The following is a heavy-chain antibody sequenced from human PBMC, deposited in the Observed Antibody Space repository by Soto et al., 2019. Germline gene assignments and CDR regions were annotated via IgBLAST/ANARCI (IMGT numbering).Heavy chain of an antibody. V-gene: IGHV3-23*01. CDR2: ISGSGGST. Sequence: GESLKISCAASGFTFSSYAMSWVRQAPGKGLEWVSAISGSGGSTYYADSVKGRFTISRDNSKNTLYLQMNSLRAEDTAVYYCAKVPCSGGSCYSYFDYWGQGTLVTVSS. D-gene: IGHD2-15*01. J-gene: IGHJ4*02. CDR3: AKVPCSGGSCYSYFDY. CDR1: GFTFSSYA.